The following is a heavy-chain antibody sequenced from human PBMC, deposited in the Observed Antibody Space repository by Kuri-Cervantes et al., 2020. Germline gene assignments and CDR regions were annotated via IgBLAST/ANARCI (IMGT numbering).Heavy chain of an antibody. CDR3: ARAGVNTPAAKGPFDP. CDR1: GYTFTGYY. J-gene: IGHJ5*02. D-gene: IGHD2-15*01. V-gene: IGHV1-18*04. CDR2: ISAYNGNT. Sequence: ASVKVSCRASGYTFTGYYMHWVRQAPGQGLEWMGWISAYNGNTNYAQKLQGRVTMTTDTSTSTAYMELRSLRSDDTAVYYCARAGVNTPAAKGPFDPWGQGTLVTVSS.